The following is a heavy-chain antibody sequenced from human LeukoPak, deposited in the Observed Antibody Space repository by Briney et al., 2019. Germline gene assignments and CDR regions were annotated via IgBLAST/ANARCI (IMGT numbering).Heavy chain of an antibody. CDR3: ARGPLTGDLSRRFDY. J-gene: IGHJ4*02. D-gene: IGHD7-27*01. CDR2: ISAYNGNT. V-gene: IGHV1-18*01. Sequence: ASVKVSCKASGYTFTSYGISWVRQAPGQGLEWMGWISAYNGNTNYAQKLQGRVTMTTDTSTSTAYMELRSLRSDDTAVYYCARGPLTGDLSRRFDYWGQGTLVTVSS. CDR1: GYTFTSYG.